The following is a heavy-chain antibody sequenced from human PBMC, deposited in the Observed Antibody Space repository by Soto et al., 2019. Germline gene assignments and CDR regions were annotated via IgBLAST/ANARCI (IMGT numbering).Heavy chain of an antibody. V-gene: IGHV3-23*01. CDR1: RFTFSSYA. CDR3: ARSPPRYCSRTTCPFDY. D-gene: IGHD2-2*01. CDR2: ITDDGDDT. J-gene: IGHJ4*02. Sequence: PGGSLRLSCAASRFTFSSYAMSWVRQAPGKGLEWVSAITDDGDDTYYADSVKGRFTISRDNSKNTLYLQMSSLRVEETAVYYCARSPPRYCSRTTCPFDYWGQGTLVTV.